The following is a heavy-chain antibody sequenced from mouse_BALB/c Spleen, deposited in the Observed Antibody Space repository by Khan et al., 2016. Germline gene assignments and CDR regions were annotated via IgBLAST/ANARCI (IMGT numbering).Heavy chain of an antibody. CDR1: GFSLTGYG. Sequence: QVQLKQSGPGLVAPSQSLSITCTVSGFSLTGYGVNWVRQPPGKGLEWLGKIWADGRTDYNSVLKSRVSTSKDNSKSQVVLKMNSLQTDDTANYYCSGDYDGFAYWGQGTLVIVSA. J-gene: IGHJ3*01. CDR2: IWADGRT. V-gene: IGHV2-6-7*01. D-gene: IGHD2-12*01. CDR3: SGDYDGFAY.